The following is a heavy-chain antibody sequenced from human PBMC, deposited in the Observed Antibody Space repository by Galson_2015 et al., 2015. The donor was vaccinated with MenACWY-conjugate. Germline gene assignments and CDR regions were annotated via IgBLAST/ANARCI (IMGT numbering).Heavy chain of an antibody. V-gene: IGHV3-66*01. CDR2: IYSGGST. CDR3: ARDYYDSSGYGMDV. CDR1: GFTVSSNY. Sequence: SLRLSCAASGFTVSSNYMSWVRQAPGKGLEWVSVIYSGGSTYYADSVKGRFTISRDNSKNTLYLQMNSLRAEDTAVYYCARDYYDSSGYGMDVWGQGTTVTVSS. D-gene: IGHD3-22*01. J-gene: IGHJ6*02.